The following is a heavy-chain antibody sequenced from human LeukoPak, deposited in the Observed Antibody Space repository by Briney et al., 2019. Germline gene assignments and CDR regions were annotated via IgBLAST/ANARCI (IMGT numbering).Heavy chain of an antibody. J-gene: IGHJ4*02. V-gene: IGHV4-34*01. D-gene: IGHD6-19*01. CDR2: INHSGST. Sequence: PSETLSLTCAVYGGSFSGYYWSWIRQPPGKELEWIGEINHSGSTNYNPSLKSRVTISVDTSKNQFSLKLSSVTAADTAVYYCARQSSSGWDPFDYWGQGTLVTVSS. CDR3: ARQSSSGWDPFDY. CDR1: GGSFSGYY.